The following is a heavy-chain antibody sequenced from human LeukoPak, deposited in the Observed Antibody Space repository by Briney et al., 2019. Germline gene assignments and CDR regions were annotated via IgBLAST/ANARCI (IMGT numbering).Heavy chain of an antibody. CDR3: ARVRFYDTTGYSTSYYLDY. CDR2: THYSGTG. J-gene: IGHJ4*02. CDR1: GGPIIASY. Sequence: SETLSLTCAVSGGPIIASYWSWIRQPPGKGLEWIGYTHYSGTGNYNPSLKSRVTISIDTSKNRFYLRLTSVTAADTAVYYCARVRFYDTTGYSTSYYLDYWGQGALVTVSS. D-gene: IGHD3-22*01. V-gene: IGHV4-59*01.